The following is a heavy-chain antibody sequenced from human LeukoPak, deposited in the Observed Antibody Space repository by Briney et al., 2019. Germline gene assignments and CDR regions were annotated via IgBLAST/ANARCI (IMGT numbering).Heavy chain of an antibody. J-gene: IGHJ3*02. D-gene: IGHD3-16*02. CDR3: VRDSDRMGDI. V-gene: IGHV3-7*01. CDR2: INEDGSGK. Sequence: PGGSLRLSCAASGFSFSSYWMSWVRTAPGKGLEWVASINEDGSGKYYVDSVKGRFTISRDNAKNSMWLQRNSLTVEDTSVFYCVRDSDRMGDIWGQGTMVAVSS. CDR1: GFSFSSYW.